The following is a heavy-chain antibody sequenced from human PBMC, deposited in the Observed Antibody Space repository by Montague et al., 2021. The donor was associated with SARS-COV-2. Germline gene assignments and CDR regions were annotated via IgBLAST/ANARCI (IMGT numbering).Heavy chain of an antibody. CDR1: GGSISNYY. CDR3: ARKGSGGSDLAY. Sequence: SETLSLTCTVSGGSISNYYWSWIRQPAGKGLEWIGRIYASGNTNYNPSLKSRVTMSVDTSRNQFSLKLSSVTAADTAIYYCARKGSGGSDLAYWGQGTLVTVSS. CDR2: IYASGNT. V-gene: IGHV4-4*07. J-gene: IGHJ4*02. D-gene: IGHD3-10*01.